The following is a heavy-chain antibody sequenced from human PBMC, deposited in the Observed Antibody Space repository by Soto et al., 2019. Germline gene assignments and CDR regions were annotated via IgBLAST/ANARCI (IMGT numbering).Heavy chain of an antibody. CDR3: VRAPQNYYFYLTDV. CDR1: GYIFATYW. Sequence: GASLKISCKSSGYIFATYWIGWVRQMPGKGLEWMGIIYPDDSDTRYSPSFQGQVTISADKSLNTAYLHWSSLKASDTAIYYCVRAPQNYYFYLTDVWGQGTTVTVSS. V-gene: IGHV5-51*01. CDR2: IYPDDSDT. J-gene: IGHJ6*02.